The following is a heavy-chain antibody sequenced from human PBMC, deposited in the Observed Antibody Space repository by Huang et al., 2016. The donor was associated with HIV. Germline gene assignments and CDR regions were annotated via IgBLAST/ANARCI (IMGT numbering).Heavy chain of an antibody. V-gene: IGHV3-74*01. CDR1: GFSISSYW. D-gene: IGHD3-22*01. CDR2: INSDGSST. Sequence: EVQLVESGGGLVQPGGSLRLSCAASGFSISSYWMHWVRQAPGKGLGWVSRINSDGSSTSYADSLKGRVTISRDNAKNTLYLQMNSLRAEDTAVYYCARDPRIQSWLNFFDYWGQGTLVSVSS. J-gene: IGHJ4*02. CDR3: ARDPRIQSWLNFFDY.